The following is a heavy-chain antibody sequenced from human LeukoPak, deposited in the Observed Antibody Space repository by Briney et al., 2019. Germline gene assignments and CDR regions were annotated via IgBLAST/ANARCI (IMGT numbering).Heavy chain of an antibody. Sequence: GASVKVSCKASGYTFTSYYMHWVRQAPGQGLEWMGRINPNSGGTNYAQKFQGRVTMTRDTSISTAYMELSRLTSDDTAVYYCATATTYCSGGSGYVGSWFDPWGQGTLVTVSS. V-gene: IGHV1-2*06. J-gene: IGHJ5*02. CDR3: ATATTYCSGGSGYVGSWFDP. CDR1: GYTFTSYY. CDR2: INPNSGGT. D-gene: IGHD2-15*01.